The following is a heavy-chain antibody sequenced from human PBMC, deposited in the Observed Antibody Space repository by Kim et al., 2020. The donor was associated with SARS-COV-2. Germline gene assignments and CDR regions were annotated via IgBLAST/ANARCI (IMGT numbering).Heavy chain of an antibody. CDR3: AGGAPYYYYYGMDV. J-gene: IGHJ6*02. Sequence: SETLSLTCAVSGGSISSSNWWSWVRQPPGKGLEWIGEIYHSGSTNYNPSLKSRVTISVDKSKNQFSLKLSSVTAADTAVYYCAGGAPYYYYYGMDVWGQGTTVTVSS. D-gene: IGHD3-16*01. CDR1: GGSISSSNW. V-gene: IGHV4-4*02. CDR2: IYHSGST.